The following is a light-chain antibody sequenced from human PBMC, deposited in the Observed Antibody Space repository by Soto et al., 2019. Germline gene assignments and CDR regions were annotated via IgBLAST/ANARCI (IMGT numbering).Light chain of an antibody. CDR1: SSDVGAFDY. J-gene: IGLJ1*01. V-gene: IGLV2-14*03. Sequence: QSVLTQPASVSGSTGQSITISCTGSSSDVGAFDYVCWHQQHPGKAPKLLIFDVSSRPSGVSSRFSASKSGNTASLTISGLQAEDEADYYCSSYTTSITHVFGTGTKVTVL. CDR3: SSYTTSITHV. CDR2: DVS.